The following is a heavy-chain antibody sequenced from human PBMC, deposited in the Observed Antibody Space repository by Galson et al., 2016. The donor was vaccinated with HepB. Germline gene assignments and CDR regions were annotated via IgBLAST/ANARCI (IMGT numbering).Heavy chain of an antibody. Sequence: SETLSLTCTVSGGSISSSNYYWGWIRQPPGKGLEWIGNIYYTGSTYYNPSLESRVTISVDTSKNQFSLKLSSVTAADAAVYYCARQFSSGWYGGAFDIWGQGTMVTVSS. CDR3: ARQFSSGWYGGAFDI. CDR2: IYYTGST. D-gene: IGHD6-19*01. V-gene: IGHV4-39*01. CDR1: GGSISSSNYY. J-gene: IGHJ3*02.